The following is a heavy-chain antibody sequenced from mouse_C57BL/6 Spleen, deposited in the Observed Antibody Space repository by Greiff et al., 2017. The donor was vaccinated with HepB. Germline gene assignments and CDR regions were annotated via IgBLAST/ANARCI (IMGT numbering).Heavy chain of an antibody. V-gene: IGHV1-82*01. J-gene: IGHJ2*01. CDR3: ARGGYYYGSSYYFDY. CDR1: GYAFSSSW. CDR2: IYPGDGDT. D-gene: IGHD1-1*01. Sequence: QVQLQQSGPELVKPGASVKISCKASGYAFSSSWMNWVKQRPGKGLEWIGRIYPGDGDTTYNGTFKGKATLTADNSSSTAYMQLSSLTSEDSAVYFCARGGYYYGSSYYFDYWGQGTTLTVSS.